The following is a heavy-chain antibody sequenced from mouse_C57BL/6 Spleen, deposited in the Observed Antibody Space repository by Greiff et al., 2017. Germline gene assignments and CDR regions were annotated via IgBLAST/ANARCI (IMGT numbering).Heavy chain of an antibody. CDR3: ARWGYDGYAMDY. CDR1: GYAFTNYL. V-gene: IGHV1-54*01. J-gene: IGHJ4*01. CDR2: INPGSGGT. D-gene: IGHD2-14*01. Sequence: QVHVKQSGAELVRPGTSVKVSCKASGYAFTNYLIEWVKQRPGQGLEWIGVINPGSGGTNYNEKFKGKATLTADKSSSTAYMQLSSLTSEDSAVYFCARWGYDGYAMDYWGQGTSVTVSS.